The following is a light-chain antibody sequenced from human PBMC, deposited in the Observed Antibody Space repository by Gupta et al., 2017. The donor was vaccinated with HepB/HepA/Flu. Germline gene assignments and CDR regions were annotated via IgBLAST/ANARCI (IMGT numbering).Light chain of an antibody. J-gene: IGLJ2*01. CDR3: QSADSSVV. V-gene: IGLV3-25*03. CDR2: KDT. CDR1: ALPKQY. Sequence: SFELTQPPSVSVSPGQTPRITCSGDALPKQYAYWYQQKPGQAPVLVIYKDTERPSGIPERFSGSSSGTTVTLTISGVQAEDEADYYCQSADSSVVFGGGTKLTVL.